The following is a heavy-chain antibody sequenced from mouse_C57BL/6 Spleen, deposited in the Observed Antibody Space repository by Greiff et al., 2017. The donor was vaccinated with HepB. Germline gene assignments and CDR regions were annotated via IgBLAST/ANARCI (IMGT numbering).Heavy chain of an antibody. J-gene: IGHJ2*01. D-gene: IGHD1-2*01. Sequence: QVQLQQSGAELVRPGASVTLSCKASGYTFTDYEMHWVKQTPVHGLEWIGAIDPETGGTAYNQKFKGKAILTADKSSITAYMELRSLTSEDSAVYYCTRDGDYWGQGTTLTVSS. CDR1: GYTFTDYE. CDR2: IDPETGGT. V-gene: IGHV1-15*01. CDR3: TRDGDY.